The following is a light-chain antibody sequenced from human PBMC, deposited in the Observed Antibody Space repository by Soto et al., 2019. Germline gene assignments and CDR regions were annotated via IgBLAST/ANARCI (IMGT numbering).Light chain of an antibody. J-gene: IGLJ2*01. Sequence: QSALTQPRSVSGSPGQSVTISCTGTSSDVGGYNYVSWYQQHPGKAPKLMIYDVSKRPSGVPDRFSGSKSGNTASLTISGLQAEDEADYYCCSYAGSNTGVLGGVTKVTVL. CDR3: CSYAGSNTGV. V-gene: IGLV2-11*01. CDR2: DVS. CDR1: SSDVGGYNY.